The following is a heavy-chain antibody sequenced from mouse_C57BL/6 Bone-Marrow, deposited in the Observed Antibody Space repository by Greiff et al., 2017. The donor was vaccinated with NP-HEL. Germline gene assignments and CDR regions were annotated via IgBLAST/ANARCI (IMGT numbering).Heavy chain of an antibody. CDR3: TREGVYYGNYLFAY. CDR1: GFTFSSYA. CDR2: ISSGGDYI. Sequence: EVKLVESGEGLVKPGGSLKLSCAASGFTFSSYAMSWVRQTPEKRLEWVAYISSGGDYIYYADTVKGRFTISRDNARNTLYLQMSSLKSEDTAMYYCTREGVYYGNYLFAYWGQGTLVTVSA. V-gene: IGHV5-9-1*02. D-gene: IGHD2-1*01. J-gene: IGHJ3*01.